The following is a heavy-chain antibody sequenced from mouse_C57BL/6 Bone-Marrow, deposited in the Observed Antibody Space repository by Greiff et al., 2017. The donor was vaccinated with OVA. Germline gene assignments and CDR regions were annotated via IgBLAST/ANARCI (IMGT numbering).Heavy chain of an antibody. CDR3: ASPEFAY. J-gene: IGHJ3*01. V-gene: IGHV1-26*01. Sequence: VQLQQSGPELVKPGASVKISCKASGYTFTDYYMNWVKQSHGKSLEWIGDINPNNGGTSYNQKFKGKATLTVDKSSSTAYMELRSLTSEDSAVYYCASPEFAYWGQGTLVTVSA. CDR2: INPNNGGT. CDR1: GYTFTDYY.